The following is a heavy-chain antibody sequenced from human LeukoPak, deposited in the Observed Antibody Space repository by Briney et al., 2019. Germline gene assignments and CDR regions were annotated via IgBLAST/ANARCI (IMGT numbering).Heavy chain of an antibody. CDR1: GLTFSRYE. CDR2: ISSSGRST. D-gene: IGHD4-11*01. J-gene: IGHJ4*02. Sequence: GGSLRLSCAASGLTFSRYEMNWVRQAPGKGLEWVSYISSSGRSTYYADSVKGRFTISRDNAKNSLYLQMNSLRAEDTAVYYCAVPSGYSSYNFDYWGQGTLATVSS. V-gene: IGHV3-48*03. CDR3: AVPSGYSSYNFDY.